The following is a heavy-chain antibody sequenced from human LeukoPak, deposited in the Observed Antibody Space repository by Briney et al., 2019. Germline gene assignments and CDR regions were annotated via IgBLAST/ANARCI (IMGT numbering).Heavy chain of an antibody. J-gene: IGHJ4*02. CDR3: AKATSTDHYDSRGFYRVDFDS. Sequence: GGSLRLSCAASGFTFSTYAMSWVRQAPGKGLEWVSALTNSGGSGGVTYYADSVKGRFIISRDNSKSTLYLQLSSLRAEDTAVYYCAKATSTDHYDSRGFYRVDFDSWGQGTLVTVSS. CDR2: LTNSGGSGGVT. V-gene: IGHV3-23*01. D-gene: IGHD3-22*01. CDR1: GFTFSTYA.